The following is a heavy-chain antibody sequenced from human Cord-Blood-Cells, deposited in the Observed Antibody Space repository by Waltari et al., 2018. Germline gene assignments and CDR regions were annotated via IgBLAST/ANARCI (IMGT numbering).Heavy chain of an antibody. J-gene: IGHJ3*02. CDR3: AREYFDWDDAFDI. CDR1: GFTFSSYS. D-gene: IGHD3-9*01. CDR2: ISSSSSYI. V-gene: IGHV3-21*01. Sequence: EVQLVESGGGLVKPGGSLRLSCAASGFTFSSYSMNGVRQAPGKGLEWVSSISSSSSYIYYADSVKGRFTISRDNAKNSLYLQMNSLRAEDTAVYYCAREYFDWDDAFDIWGQGTMVTVSS.